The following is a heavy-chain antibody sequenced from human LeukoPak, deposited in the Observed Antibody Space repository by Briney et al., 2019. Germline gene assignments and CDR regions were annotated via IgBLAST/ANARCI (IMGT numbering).Heavy chain of an antibody. V-gene: IGHV3-30*18. CDR1: GFTFSSYG. J-gene: IGHJ4*02. CDR2: ISYDGSNK. D-gene: IGHD1-26*01. Sequence: GGSLRLSCAASGFTFSSYGMHWVRQAPGKGLEWVAVISYDGSNKYYADSVKGRFTISRDNSKNTLYLQMNSLRAEDTAVYYCAKVPLELRVSLYYFDYWGQGTLVTVSS. CDR3: AKVPLELRVSLYYFDY.